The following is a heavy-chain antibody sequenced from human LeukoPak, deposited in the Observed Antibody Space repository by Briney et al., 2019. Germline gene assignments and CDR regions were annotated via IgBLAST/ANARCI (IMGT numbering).Heavy chain of an antibody. D-gene: IGHD2-2*01. CDR2: INQDESKK. Sequence: TGGSPRLSCAASGFSFSNDWMCWVRQAPGKGLEWVANINQDESKKYYVDSVKGRFTISRDNAKNSLYLQMSSLRAEDAAVYYCARDHAYRTDYWGQGTLVTVSS. V-gene: IGHV3-7*01. J-gene: IGHJ4*02. CDR1: GFSFSNDW. CDR3: ARDHAYRTDY.